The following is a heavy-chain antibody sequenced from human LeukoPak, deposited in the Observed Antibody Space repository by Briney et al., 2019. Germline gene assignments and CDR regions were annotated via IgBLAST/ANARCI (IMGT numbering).Heavy chain of an antibody. V-gene: IGHV3-30*02. CDR3: AKSGTRYCSGGNCYFDY. D-gene: IGHD2-15*01. J-gene: IGHJ4*02. CDR1: GFTFSSYG. Sequence: GGSLRLSCAASGFTFSSYGMHWVRQAPGKGLEWVAVISYDENTKYYADSVKGRFAMSRDNSENTLYLQMNSLRPEDTAVYYCAKSGTRYCSGGNCYFDYWGQGTLVTVSS. CDR2: ISYDENTK.